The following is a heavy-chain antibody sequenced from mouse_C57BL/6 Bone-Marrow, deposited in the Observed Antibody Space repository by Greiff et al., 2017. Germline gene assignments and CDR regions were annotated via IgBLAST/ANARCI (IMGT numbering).Heavy chain of an antibody. CDR3: TGDYDPFAY. CDR1: GFNIKDDY. Sequence: EVQLQQSGAELVRPGASVKLSCTASGFNIKDDYMHWVKQRPEQGLEWIGWLDPENGDTEYASKFQGKATITADTSSNTAYLQLSSLTSEDTAVYYCTGDYDPFAYWGQGTLVTVSA. CDR2: LDPENGDT. V-gene: IGHV14-4*01. J-gene: IGHJ3*01. D-gene: IGHD2-4*01.